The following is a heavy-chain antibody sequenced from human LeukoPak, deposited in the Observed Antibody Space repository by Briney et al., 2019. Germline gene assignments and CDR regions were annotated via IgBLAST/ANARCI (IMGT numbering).Heavy chain of an antibody. CDR1: GFTFSNYA. J-gene: IGHJ4*02. CDR2: ISSVGTNK. V-gene: IGHV3-30-3*01. CDR3: ARDPGSSGYFDY. Sequence: GGSLRLSCAASGFTFSNYAMHWVRQAPGRGLEWVAFISSVGTNKYYADSVKGRFTISRDNAKNSLYLQMNSLRDEDTAVYYCARDPGSSGYFDYWGQGTLVTVSS. D-gene: IGHD6-19*01.